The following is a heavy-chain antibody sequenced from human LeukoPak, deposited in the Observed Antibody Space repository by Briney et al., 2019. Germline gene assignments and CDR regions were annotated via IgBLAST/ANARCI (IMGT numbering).Heavy chain of an antibody. CDR3: ARGKSPVSLRSAKYNWFDP. Sequence: ASVKVSCKASGGTFSSYAISWVRQAPGQGLEWMGGIIPIFGTANYAQKLQGRVTMTTDTSTSTAYMELRSLRSDDTAVYYCARGKSPVSLRSAKYNWFDPWGQGTLVTVSS. D-gene: IGHD3-10*01. CDR1: GGTFSSYA. CDR2: IIPIFGTA. V-gene: IGHV1-69*05. J-gene: IGHJ5*02.